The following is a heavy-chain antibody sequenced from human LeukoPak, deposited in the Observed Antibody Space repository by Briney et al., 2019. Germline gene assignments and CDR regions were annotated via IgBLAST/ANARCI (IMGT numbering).Heavy chain of an antibody. D-gene: IGHD3-10*01. J-gene: IGHJ5*02. V-gene: IGHV4-39*07. CDR1: GGSISSSSYY. Sequence: PSETLSLTCTVSGGSISSSSYYWGWIRQPPGKGLEWIGSIYYSGSTNYNPSLKSRVTISVDTSKNQFSLKLSSVTAADTAVYYCASPITMVRDLKGFDPWGQGTLVTVSP. CDR2: IYYSGST. CDR3: ASPITMVRDLKGFDP.